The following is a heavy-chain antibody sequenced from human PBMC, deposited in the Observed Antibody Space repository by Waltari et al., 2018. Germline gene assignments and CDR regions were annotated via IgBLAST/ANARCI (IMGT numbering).Heavy chain of an antibody. V-gene: IGHV1-46*01. J-gene: IGHJ4*02. D-gene: IGHD5-18*01. CDR2: INPRGGST. CDR1: GYTFTSYY. Sequence: QVQLVQSGAEVKKPGASVKVSCKASGYTFTSYYMHWVRQAPGQGLEWMGIINPRGGSTSYARKFQGRGTMTRDTSTSTVYMELSSLRAEDTAVYYCARDPREDLGYSYPGNYFDYWGQGTLVTVSS. CDR3: ARDPREDLGYSYPGNYFDY.